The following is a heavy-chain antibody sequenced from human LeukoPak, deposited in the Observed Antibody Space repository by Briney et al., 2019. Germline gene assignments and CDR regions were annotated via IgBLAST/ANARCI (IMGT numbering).Heavy chain of an antibody. CDR1: GFTFSSYA. V-gene: IGHV3-48*01. J-gene: IGHJ4*02. D-gene: IGHD1-26*01. Sequence: GGSLRLSCAASGFTFSSYAMHWVRQAPGKGLEWVSYISSSSSTIYYADSVEGRFTISRDNAKNSLYLQMNSLRAEDTAVYYCARDGPYSGSYWGGYFDYWGQGTLVTVSS. CDR3: ARDGPYSGSYWGGYFDY. CDR2: ISSSSSTI.